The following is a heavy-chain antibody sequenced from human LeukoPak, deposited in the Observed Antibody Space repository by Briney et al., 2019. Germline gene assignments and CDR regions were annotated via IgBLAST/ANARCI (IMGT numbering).Heavy chain of an antibody. V-gene: IGHV3-23*01. Sequence: GGTLRLSCAASGFTFSNYGMSWVRQAPGKGLEWVAAISGSGSNTYYADSVQGRFTISRDKSKNTLDLQMNSLRAEDTAVYYCAKDRGAAAHYLDYWGQGSLVTVSS. CDR3: AKDRGAAAHYLDY. D-gene: IGHD6-13*01. J-gene: IGHJ4*02. CDR2: ISGSGSNT. CDR1: GFTFSNYG.